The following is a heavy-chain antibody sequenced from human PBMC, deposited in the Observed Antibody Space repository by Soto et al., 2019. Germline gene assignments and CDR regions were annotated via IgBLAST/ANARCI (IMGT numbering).Heavy chain of an antibody. J-gene: IGHJ3*02. Sequence: GESLKISCKGSGYSFTSYWIGWVRQMPGKGLEWMGIIYPGGSETRYSQSFQGQVTISADKSISTAYLQRSSLKASDTAMYYCARLMGTDILTGYYASDVFDIWGQGTM. D-gene: IGHD3-9*01. V-gene: IGHV5-51*01. CDR1: GYSFTSYW. CDR3: ARLMGTDILTGYYASDVFDI. CDR2: IYPGGSET.